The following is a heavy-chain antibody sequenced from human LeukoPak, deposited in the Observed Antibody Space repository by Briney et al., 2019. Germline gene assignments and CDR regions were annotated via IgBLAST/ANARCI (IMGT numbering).Heavy chain of an antibody. J-gene: IGHJ4*02. CDR2: NHYSAST. D-gene: IGHD2-21*02. CDR1: CGSASSYY. CDR3: ARGPYCGGDCYPFDY. V-gene: IGHV4-59*02. Sequence: ETQSLACTVSCGSASSYYWSWIRQPARGGLGWMVYNHYSASTKYNPSFKGRVTISVDTSKNHFSLKLSSVTAADTAVYYCARGPYCGGDCYPFDYWGQGSLVTASS.